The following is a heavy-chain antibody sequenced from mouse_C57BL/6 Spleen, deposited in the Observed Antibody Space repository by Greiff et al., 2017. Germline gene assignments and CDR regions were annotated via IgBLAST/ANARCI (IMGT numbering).Heavy chain of an antibody. CDR2: IDPENGDT. CDR1: GFNFKDDY. Sequence: VQLKQSGAELVRPGASVKLSCTASGFNFKDDYMHWVKQRPEQGLEWIGWIDPENGDTEYASKFQGKATITADTSSNTAYLQLSSLTSEDTAVYYCTTSYQFAYWGQGTLVTVSA. D-gene: IGHD2-10*01. J-gene: IGHJ3*01. CDR3: TTSYQFAY. V-gene: IGHV14-4*01.